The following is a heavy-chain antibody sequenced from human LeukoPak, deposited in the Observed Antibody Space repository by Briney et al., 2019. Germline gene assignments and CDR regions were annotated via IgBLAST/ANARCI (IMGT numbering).Heavy chain of an antibody. Sequence: ASVKVSCKASGYTFTSYGISWVRQAPGQGLEWMGWISSYNGNTNYAQKLQGRVTMTTDTSTSAAYMELRSLRSDDTAVYYCARHTLYGSGSYYVYYFDYWGQGALVTVSS. J-gene: IGHJ4*02. CDR3: ARHTLYGSGSYYVYYFDY. CDR1: GYTFTSYG. CDR2: ISSYNGNT. D-gene: IGHD3-10*01. V-gene: IGHV1-18*01.